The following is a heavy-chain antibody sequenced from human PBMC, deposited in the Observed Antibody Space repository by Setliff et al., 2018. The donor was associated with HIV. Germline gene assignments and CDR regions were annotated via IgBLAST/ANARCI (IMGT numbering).Heavy chain of an antibody. V-gene: IGHV4-39*01. Sequence: SETLSLTCTVSGGSISSSSYYWGWIRQPPGKGLEWIGSLYYSGSTYYNPSLKSRVTISVDTSKNQFSLKLSSVTAADTAVYYCARLRREEQWLVRGWFDPWGQGTLVTVSS. CDR1: GGSISSSSYY. CDR3: ARLRREEQWLVRGWFDP. D-gene: IGHD6-19*01. J-gene: IGHJ5*02. CDR2: LYYSGST.